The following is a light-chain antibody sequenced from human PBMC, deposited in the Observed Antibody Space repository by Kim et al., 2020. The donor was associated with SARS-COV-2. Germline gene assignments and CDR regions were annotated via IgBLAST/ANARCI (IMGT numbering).Light chain of an antibody. CDR3: KSRDSSGNVV. Sequence: SSELTQDPAVSVALGQTVRITCQGDSLRIYYASWYQQKPGQAPVLVIYGKNNRPSGIPDRFSGSSSGNTASLIITGAQADDESDYYCKSRDSSGNVVFGGGTQLTVL. CDR2: GKN. CDR1: SLRIYY. V-gene: IGLV3-19*01. J-gene: IGLJ2*01.